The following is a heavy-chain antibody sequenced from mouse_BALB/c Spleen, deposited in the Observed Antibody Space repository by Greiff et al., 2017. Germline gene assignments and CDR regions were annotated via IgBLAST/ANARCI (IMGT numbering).Heavy chain of an antibody. Sequence: VKLMESGPGLVQPSQSLSITCTVSGFSLTSYGVHWVRQSPGKGLEWLGVIWSGGSTDYNAAFISRLSISKDNSKSQVFFKMNSLQADDTAIYYCARPYYRYWFDDWGQGTTLTVSS. D-gene: IGHD2-14*01. CDR1: GFSLTSYG. CDR2: IWSGGST. J-gene: IGHJ2*01. V-gene: IGHV2-4-1*01. CDR3: ARPYYRYWFDD.